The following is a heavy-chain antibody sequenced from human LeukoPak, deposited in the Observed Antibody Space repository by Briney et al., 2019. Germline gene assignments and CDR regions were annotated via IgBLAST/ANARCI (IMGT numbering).Heavy chain of an antibody. J-gene: IGHJ4*02. Sequence: GGSLRISCAASGFTFSSYSMNWVRQAPGKGLEWVSSISSSSSYIYYADSVKGRFTISRDNAKNSLYLQMNSLRAEDTAVYYCAREWPQAGTPYEWGQGTLVTVSS. CDR2: ISSSSSYI. D-gene: IGHD1-7*01. CDR1: GFTFSSYS. V-gene: IGHV3-21*01. CDR3: AREWPQAGTPYE.